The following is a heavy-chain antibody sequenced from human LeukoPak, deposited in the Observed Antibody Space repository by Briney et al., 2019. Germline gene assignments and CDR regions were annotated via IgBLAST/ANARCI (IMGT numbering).Heavy chain of an antibody. D-gene: IGHD5-18*01. V-gene: IGHV3-53*01. J-gene: IGHJ6*02. CDR3: ARAESGYSYGYIYYYGMEV. Sequence: GGSLRLSCAASGFTVSSNYMSWVRQAPGKGLEWVSVIYSGGSTYYADSVKGRFTISRDNSKNTLYLQMNSLRAEDTAVYYCARAESGYSYGYIYYYGMEVWGQGTTVTVSS. CDR2: IYSGGST. CDR1: GFTVSSNY.